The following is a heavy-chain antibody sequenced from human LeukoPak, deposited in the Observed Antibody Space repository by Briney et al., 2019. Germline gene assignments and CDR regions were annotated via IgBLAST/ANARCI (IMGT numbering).Heavy chain of an antibody. D-gene: IGHD4-23*01. J-gene: IGHJ4*02. Sequence: SETLSLTCAVYGGSFSGYYWSWIRQPPGKGLEWIGEINHSGSTNYNPSLKSRVTISVDTSKNQFSLKLSSVTAADTAVYYCARDFTSRAYGGNGGFDYWGQGTLVTVSS. V-gene: IGHV4-34*01. CDR3: ARDFTSRAYGGNGGFDY. CDR2: INHSGST. CDR1: GGSFSGYY.